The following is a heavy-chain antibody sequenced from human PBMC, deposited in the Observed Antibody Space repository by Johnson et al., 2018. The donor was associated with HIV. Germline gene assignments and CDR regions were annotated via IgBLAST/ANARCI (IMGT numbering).Heavy chain of an antibody. CDR1: GFTFHDSY. Sequence: QVQLVESGGGLVKPGGSLRLSCAASGFTFHDSYMSWIRQAPGKGLEWISYISGSGGTMYSADSVKGRFTISRNNANNSLHLQMNNLRAEDTAVYFCATVWRNEGRHSLETWGQGTVVTVAA. CDR3: ATVWRNEGRHSLET. D-gene: IGHD1-1*01. V-gene: IGHV3-11*04. CDR2: ISGSGGTM. J-gene: IGHJ3*02.